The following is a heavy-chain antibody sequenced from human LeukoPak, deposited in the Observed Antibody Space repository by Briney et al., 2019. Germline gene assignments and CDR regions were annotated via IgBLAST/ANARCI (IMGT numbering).Heavy chain of an antibody. CDR3: ARVPRSYYYYYYMDV. Sequence: SETLSLTCNVSGGSTSGYHWSWIRQPPGKGLEWLGYIYYSGSSNYNPSLKSRVTMSADTSKNQFSLKLSSVTAADTAVYYCARVPRSYYYYYYMDVWGKGTTVTVSS. V-gene: IGHV4-59*01. J-gene: IGHJ6*03. CDR2: IYYSGSS. CDR1: GGSTSGYH.